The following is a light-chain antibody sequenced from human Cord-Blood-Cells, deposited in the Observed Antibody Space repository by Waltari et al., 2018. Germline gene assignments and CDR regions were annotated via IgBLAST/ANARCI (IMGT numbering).Light chain of an antibody. CDR3: QQSYSTLPYT. CDR2: AAS. V-gene: IGKV1-39*01. Sequence: DIQMTQSPSSLSASVGDRVAITCRASQSISSYLNWDQQKPGKAPKLLICAASSLQSGVPSRFSGCGSGTDFTLTISSLPPEDFATYYCQQSYSTLPYTFGQGTKLEIK. CDR1: QSISSY. J-gene: IGKJ2*01.